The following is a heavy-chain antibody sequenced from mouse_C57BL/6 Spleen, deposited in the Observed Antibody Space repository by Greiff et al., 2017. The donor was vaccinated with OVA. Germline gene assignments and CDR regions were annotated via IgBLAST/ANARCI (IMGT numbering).Heavy chain of an antibody. CDR3: ARPVVEVYFDY. J-gene: IGHJ2*01. CDR1: GFTFSSYG. CDR2: ISSGGSYT. D-gene: IGHD1-1*01. V-gene: IGHV5-6*01. Sequence: EVKLVESGGDLVKPGGSLKLSCAASGFTFSSYGMSWVRQTPDNRLEWVATISSGGSYTYYPDSLKGRFTISRDNAKNTLYLQMSSLKSEDTAMYYCARPVVEVYFDYWGQGTTLTVSS.